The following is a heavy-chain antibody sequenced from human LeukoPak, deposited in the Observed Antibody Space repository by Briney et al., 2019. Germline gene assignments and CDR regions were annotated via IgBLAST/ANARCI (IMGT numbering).Heavy chain of an antibody. CDR2: IYYSGST. CDR1: GGSLSSGDYY. Sequence: SETLSLTCTVSGGSLSSGDYYWSWIRQPPGKGLEWIGYIYYSGSTYYNPSLKSRVTISVDTSKNQFSLKLISVTAADTAVYYCASTVAGMRHWGQGTLVTVSS. D-gene: IGHD6-13*01. J-gene: IGHJ4*02. CDR3: ASTVAGMRH. V-gene: IGHV4-30-4*01.